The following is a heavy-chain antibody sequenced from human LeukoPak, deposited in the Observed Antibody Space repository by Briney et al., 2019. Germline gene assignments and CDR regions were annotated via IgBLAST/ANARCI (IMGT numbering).Heavy chain of an antibody. J-gene: IGHJ4*02. CDR2: ISYSGST. CDR1: GVSISSGAHY. Sequence: SETLSLTCTVSGVSISSGAHYWSWVRQPPGKGLEWIGYISYSGSTYYNPSLKSRVTISIDTSKSQFSLKLRSVTAADTAVYYCARYYGGNSNFDYWGQGTLVTVSS. V-gene: IGHV4-30-4*01. D-gene: IGHD4-23*01. CDR3: ARYYGGNSNFDY.